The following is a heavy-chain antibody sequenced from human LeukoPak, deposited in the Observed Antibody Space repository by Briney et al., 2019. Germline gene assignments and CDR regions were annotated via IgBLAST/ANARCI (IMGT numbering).Heavy chain of an antibody. CDR2: ISYDGDNK. V-gene: IGHV3-30-3*01. CDR1: GFTFSSCA. D-gene: IGHD2-21*02. Sequence: GGSLRLTCAASGFTFSSCAMHWVRQAPGNGLEWVAVISYDGDNKYYADSVRGRFTISRDNSKNTLYLQMNSLRAEDTAVYYCAREGSGGDCGDSWGQGTLVTVSS. CDR3: AREGSGGDCGDS. J-gene: IGHJ4*02.